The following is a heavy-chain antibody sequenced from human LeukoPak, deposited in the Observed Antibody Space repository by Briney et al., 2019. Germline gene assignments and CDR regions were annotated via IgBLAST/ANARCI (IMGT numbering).Heavy chain of an antibody. V-gene: IGHV4-39*01. Sequence: SETLSLTCTVSGGSISSSSYYWGWLRQPPGKGLEWIGSIYYSGSTYYNPSLKSRVTISVDTSKNQFSLKLSSVTAADTAVYYCARLGYDILWGFDPWGQGTLVTVSS. CDR3: ARLGYDILWGFDP. D-gene: IGHD3-9*01. CDR2: IYYSGST. J-gene: IGHJ5*02. CDR1: GGSISSSSYY.